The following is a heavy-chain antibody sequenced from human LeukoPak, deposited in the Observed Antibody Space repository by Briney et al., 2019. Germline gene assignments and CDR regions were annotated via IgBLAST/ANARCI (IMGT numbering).Heavy chain of an antibody. V-gene: IGHV1-69*05. CDR1: GGTFSSYA. Sequence: SVKVSCKASGGTFSSYAISWVRQAPGQGLEWMGGIIPIFGTANYAQKFQGRVTITTDESTSTAYMELSSLRSEDTAVYYCARYRYGGKEYYFDYWGQGTLVTVSS. CDR2: IIPIFGTA. J-gene: IGHJ4*02. CDR3: ARYRYGGKEYYFDY. D-gene: IGHD4-23*01.